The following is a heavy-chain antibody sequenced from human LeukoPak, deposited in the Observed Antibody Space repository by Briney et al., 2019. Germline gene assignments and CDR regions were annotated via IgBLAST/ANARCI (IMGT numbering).Heavy chain of an antibody. CDR3: AKPSGISAWGGMDV. CDR2: ISYDGGNK. J-gene: IGHJ6*02. CDR1: GFTFSSYG. V-gene: IGHV3-30*18. Sequence: PGGALRLSCAAAGFTFSSYGMHWVRQAPGKGLEWGAVISYDGGNKYYADSVKGRFTISRDNSKSTLYLQMNSLRAEDTAVYYCAKPSGISAWGGMDVWGQGTTVTASS. D-gene: IGHD6-13*01.